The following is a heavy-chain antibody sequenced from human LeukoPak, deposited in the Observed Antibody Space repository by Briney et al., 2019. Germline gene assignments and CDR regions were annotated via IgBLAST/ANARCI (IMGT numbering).Heavy chain of an antibody. CDR1: GFTLSSYA. D-gene: IGHD6-19*01. J-gene: IGHJ4*02. CDR2: ISRGGGST. CDR3: AKINRGEVADHMDY. Sequence: GGSLRLSCAASGFTLSSYAMSWVRQAPGKGPEWVSAISRGGGSTYYADSVKGRFTISRDNSKNTLYLQMNSLRAEDTALYYCAKINRGEVADHMDYWGQGTLVTVSS. V-gene: IGHV3-23*01.